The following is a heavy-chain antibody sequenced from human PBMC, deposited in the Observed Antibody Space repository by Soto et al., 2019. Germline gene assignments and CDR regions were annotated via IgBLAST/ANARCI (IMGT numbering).Heavy chain of an antibody. CDR3: ARDKGITTFGVYSMYYYGMAV. V-gene: IGHV1-3*01. Sequence: ASVKVSCKASGYTFTSYAMHWVRQAPGQRLEWMGWINAGNGNTKYSQKFQGRVTITRDTSASTAYMELSSLRSDDTAVYYCARDKGITTFGVYSMYYYGMAVWGQGPTVTVSS. J-gene: IGHJ6*02. D-gene: IGHD3-3*01. CDR1: GYTFTSYA. CDR2: INAGNGNT.